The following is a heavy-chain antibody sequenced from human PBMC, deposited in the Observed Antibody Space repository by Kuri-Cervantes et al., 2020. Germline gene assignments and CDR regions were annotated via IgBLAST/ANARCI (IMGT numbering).Heavy chain of an antibody. J-gene: IGHJ6*03. CDR2: IFSNDEK. CDR1: GFSLRLARMG. CDR3: ARIGQQLVSGYYYYYVDV. Sequence: SGTTLGKPTETLTLTCTVSGFSLRLARMGVTWIRQPPGKALEWLAHIFSNDEKSYRTSLKSRLTISEDTSKSQVVLTMTNMDPVDTATYYCARIGQQLVSGYYYYYVDVWGKGTTVTVSS. V-gene: IGHV2-26*01. D-gene: IGHD6-13*01.